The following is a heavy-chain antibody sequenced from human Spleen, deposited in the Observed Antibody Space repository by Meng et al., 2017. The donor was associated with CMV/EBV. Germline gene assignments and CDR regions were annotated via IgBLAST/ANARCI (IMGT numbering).Heavy chain of an antibody. Sequence: GESLKISCAASGFTFSSYAMSWVRQAPGKGLEWVANIKQDGSETYYVDSVKGRLTISRDNAKNSVYLQMNSLSAEDTGVYYCARSWDGMDVWGQGTTVTVSS. CDR1: GFTFSSYA. J-gene: IGHJ6*02. CDR3: ARSWDGMDV. V-gene: IGHV3-7*01. CDR2: IKQDGSET. D-gene: IGHD6-13*01.